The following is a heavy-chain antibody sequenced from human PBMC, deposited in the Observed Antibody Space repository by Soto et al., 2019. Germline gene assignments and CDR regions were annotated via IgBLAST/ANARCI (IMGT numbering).Heavy chain of an antibody. CDR1: GGTFSSYA. D-gene: IGHD2-21*01. J-gene: IGHJ6*02. Sequence: SVKVSCKASGGTFSSYAISWVRQAPGQGLEWMGGIIPIFGTANYAQKFQGRVTITADESTSTAYMELSSLRSEDTAVYYCASGLAMIAHHYHSYAMDVSGQGTTVTVS. CDR3: ASGLAMIAHHYHSYAMDV. CDR2: IIPIFGTA. V-gene: IGHV1-69*13.